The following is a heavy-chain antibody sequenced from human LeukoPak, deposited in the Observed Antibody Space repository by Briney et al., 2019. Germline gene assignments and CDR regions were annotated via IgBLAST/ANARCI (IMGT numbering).Heavy chain of an antibody. D-gene: IGHD6-6*01. Sequence: PGGSLTLSCAASGFGFSNFWMHWVRQAPGKGLVWVSRIKPDGTTSVYADSVEGRFTISRDNLKNTLYLQMRSLRAEDTAVYFCAREADPSLYASSSPDYWGQGTPVTVSS. J-gene: IGHJ4*01. CDR2: IKPDGTTS. CDR3: AREADPSLYASSSPDY. V-gene: IGHV3-74*01. CDR1: GFGFSNFW.